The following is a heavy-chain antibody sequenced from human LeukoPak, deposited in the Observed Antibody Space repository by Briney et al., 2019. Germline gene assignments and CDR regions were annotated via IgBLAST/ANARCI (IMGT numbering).Heavy chain of an antibody. V-gene: IGHV4-59*08. CDR2: IYYSGST. CDR3: ARGPPFDY. CDR1: GGXISSYY. J-gene: IGHJ4*02. Sequence: SETLSLTCTVSGGXISSYYWSWIRQPPGKGLEWIGYIYYSGSTNYNPSLKGRVTISVDTSKNQFSLKLSSVTAADTAVYYCARGPPFDYWGQGTLVTVSS.